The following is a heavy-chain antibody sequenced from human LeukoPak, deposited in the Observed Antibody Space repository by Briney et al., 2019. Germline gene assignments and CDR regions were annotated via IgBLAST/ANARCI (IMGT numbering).Heavy chain of an antibody. Sequence: SVKVSCKASGGTFSSYAISWVRQAPGQGLEWMGRIIPILGIANYAQKFQGRVTITADKSTSTAYMELSSLRSEDTAVYYCASLKMATIITTPIDAFDIWGQGTMVTVSS. D-gene: IGHD5-24*01. V-gene: IGHV1-69*04. CDR2: IIPILGIA. CDR1: GGTFSSYA. J-gene: IGHJ3*02. CDR3: ASLKMATIITTPIDAFDI.